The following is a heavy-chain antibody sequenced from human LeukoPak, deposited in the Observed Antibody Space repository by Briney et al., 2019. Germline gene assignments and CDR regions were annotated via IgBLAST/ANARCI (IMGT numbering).Heavy chain of an antibody. CDR1: GYTFTSYG. J-gene: IGHJ5*02. D-gene: IGHD2-2*02. Sequence: ASVKVSCKASGYTFTSYGISWVRQAPGQGLEWMGWISAYNGNTNYAQKLQGRVTMTADTSTSTAYMELRSLRSDDTAVYYCAREVPYCSSTSCYKFDPWGQGTLVTVSS. CDR2: ISAYNGNT. CDR3: AREVPYCSSTSCYKFDP. V-gene: IGHV1-18*01.